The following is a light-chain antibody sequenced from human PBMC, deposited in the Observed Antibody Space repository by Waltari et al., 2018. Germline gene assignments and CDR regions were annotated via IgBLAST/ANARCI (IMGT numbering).Light chain of an antibody. CDR3: AAWDDSLNGYV. CDR2: RNN. Sequence: QSVLTQPPSASGTPGQRVTISCSGSSSNIGSNTVKWYQQLPGTAPKLLIYRNNRRPSGVPVRCSGSKAGTSASLAISGLQSEDEADYYCAAWDDSLNGYVFGTGTKVTVL. J-gene: IGLJ1*01. CDR1: SSNIGSNT. V-gene: IGLV1-44*01.